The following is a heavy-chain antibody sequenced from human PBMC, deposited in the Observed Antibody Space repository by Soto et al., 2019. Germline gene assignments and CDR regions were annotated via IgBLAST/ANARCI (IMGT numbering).Heavy chain of an antibody. V-gene: IGHV1-18*04. J-gene: IGHJ5*02. Sequence: ASVKVSCKASGYTFTSYGISWVRQAPGQGLEWMGWISAYNGNTNYAQKLQGRVTMTTDTSTSTAYMELRSLRSDDTAVYYCAGDPYDFWSGYRNWFDPWGQGTLVTVSS. CDR2: ISAYNGNT. CDR3: AGDPYDFWSGYRNWFDP. D-gene: IGHD3-3*01. CDR1: GYTFTSYG.